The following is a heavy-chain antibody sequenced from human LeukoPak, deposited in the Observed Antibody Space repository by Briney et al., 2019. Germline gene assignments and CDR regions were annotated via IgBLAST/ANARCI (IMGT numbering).Heavy chain of an antibody. J-gene: IGHJ3*02. CDR3: ARDRGRGGLISAFDI. Sequence: ASVKVSCKTSGYTFNDYYIHWVRQAPGQGLEWMGWTNPNSGGTNYAQKFQDWVTMTRDTSIGTAYMELRRLRSDDTAVYYCARDRGRGGLISAFDIWGQGTMVTVSS. CDR2: TNPNSGGT. D-gene: IGHD3-16*01. CDR1: GYTFNDYY. V-gene: IGHV1-2*04.